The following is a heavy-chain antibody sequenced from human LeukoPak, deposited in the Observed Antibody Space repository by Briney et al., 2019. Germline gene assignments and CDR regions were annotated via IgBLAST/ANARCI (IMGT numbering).Heavy chain of an antibody. CDR2: ISGSGGST. CDR1: GFTFSTYA. CDR3: AKDLGISGWSFDY. Sequence: GGSLRLSCAASGFTFSTYAMSWVRAAPGEGGGCGSAISGSGGSTYYADSVKGRFTISRDNSKNTLYLQMNSLRAEDTAVYYCAKDLGISGWSFDYWGQGTLVTVSS. D-gene: IGHD3-10*01. J-gene: IGHJ4*02. V-gene: IGHV3-23*01.